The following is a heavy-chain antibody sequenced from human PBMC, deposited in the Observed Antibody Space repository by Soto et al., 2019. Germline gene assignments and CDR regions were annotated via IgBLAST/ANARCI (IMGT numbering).Heavy chain of an antibody. J-gene: IGHJ4*02. V-gene: IGHV4-39*01. CDR1: GGSISSSSYY. CDR3: AGDYYGSGSYIPGVTPQDY. D-gene: IGHD3-10*01. Sequence: SETLSLTCTVSGGSISSSSYYWGWIRQPPGKGLEWIGSIYYSGSTYYNPSLKSRVTISVDTSKNQFSLKLSSVTAADTAVYYCAGDYYGSGSYIPGVTPQDYWGQGTLVTVSS. CDR2: IYYSGST.